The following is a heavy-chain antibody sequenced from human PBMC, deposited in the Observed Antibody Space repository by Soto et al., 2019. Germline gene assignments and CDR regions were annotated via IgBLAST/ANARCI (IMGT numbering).Heavy chain of an antibody. CDR2: IYYSGST. CDR3: ASRTPSTGTRLRYYYYYMDV. Sequence: SETLSLTCTVSGGSIISSSYYWGWIRKPPGKGLEWIGSIYYSGSTYYNPSLKSRVTISVDTSKNQFSLKLSSVTAADTAVYYCASRTPSTGTRLRYYYYYMDVWGKGTTVTVSS. V-gene: IGHV4-39*01. CDR1: GGSIISSSYY. D-gene: IGHD1-1*01. J-gene: IGHJ6*03.